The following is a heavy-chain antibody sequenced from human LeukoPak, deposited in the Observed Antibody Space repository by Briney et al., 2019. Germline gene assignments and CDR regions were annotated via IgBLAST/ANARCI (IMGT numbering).Heavy chain of an antibody. CDR2: IRSSRSYI. CDR1: GFTFSSYS. V-gene: IGHV3-21*04. CDR3: AKGRYGRWDSYYFDY. Sequence: GGSLRLSCAASGFTFSSYSMNWVRQAPGKGLEWVSSIRSSRSYIYYAASVKGRLTISRDNDKKYLYLQMNSMRAEDTALYYCAKGRYGRWDSYYFDYWGQGTLVTVSS. J-gene: IGHJ4*02. D-gene: IGHD5-18*01.